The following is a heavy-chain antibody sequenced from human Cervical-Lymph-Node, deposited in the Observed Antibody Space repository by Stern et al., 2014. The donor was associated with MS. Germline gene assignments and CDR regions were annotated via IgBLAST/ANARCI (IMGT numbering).Heavy chain of an antibody. Sequence: VQLVESGPGLVKPSETLSLTCSVSGGSISSYYWNWIRQPPGKGLEWIANVHYSGTTNYNPPPKVGVTILQAPSINKFPLNLPPVTAADTAVYYCAGSGTYYPDYWGQGILVTVSS. CDR1: GGSISSYY. CDR2: VHYSGTT. V-gene: IGHV4-59*08. D-gene: IGHD3-3*01. J-gene: IGHJ4*02. CDR3: AGSGTYYPDY.